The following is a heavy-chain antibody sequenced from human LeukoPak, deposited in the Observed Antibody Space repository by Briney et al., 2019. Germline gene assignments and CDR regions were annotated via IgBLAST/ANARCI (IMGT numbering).Heavy chain of an antibody. CDR3: ARADKWEHYPLYYYYYMDV. D-gene: IGHD1-26*01. CDR1: GYTFTSYG. V-gene: IGHV1-18*01. Sequence: ASVKVSCKASGYTFTSYGISWVRQAPGQGLEWMGWISAYNGNTNYAQKLQGRVTMTTDTSTSTAYMELRSLRSEDTAVYYCARADKWEHYPLYYYYYMDVWGKGTTVTVSS. J-gene: IGHJ6*03. CDR2: ISAYNGNT.